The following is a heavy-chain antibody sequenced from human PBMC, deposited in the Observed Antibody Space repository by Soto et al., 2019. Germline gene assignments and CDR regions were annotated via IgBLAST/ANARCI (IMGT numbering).Heavy chain of an antibody. CDR2: ISSRSDI. CDR3: AREYTAWPLAYGLDV. J-gene: IGHJ6*02. Sequence: PGGSLRLSWVGSGFNFSAYIVNWVRQAPGKGLEWVSSISSRSDIYCADSVKGRFTISRDNAKNSVSLQMNSLRAEDTAVYYCAREYTAWPLAYGLDVWGQGTTVNVSS. CDR1: GFNFSAYI. D-gene: IGHD2-2*02. V-gene: IGHV3-21*01.